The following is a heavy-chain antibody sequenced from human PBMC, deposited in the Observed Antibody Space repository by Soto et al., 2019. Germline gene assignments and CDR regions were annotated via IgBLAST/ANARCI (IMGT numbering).Heavy chain of an antibody. Sequence: ASVKVSCKASGGTFSSYTISWVRQAPGQGLEWMGRIIPILGIANYAQKFQGRVTITADKSTSTAYMELSSLRSEDTAVYYCARVLRSRGSGSQKGPWYYGMDVWGQGTTVTVSS. CDR1: GGTFSSYT. J-gene: IGHJ6*02. CDR3: ARVLRSRGSGSQKGPWYYGMDV. D-gene: IGHD3-10*01. V-gene: IGHV1-69*02. CDR2: IIPILGIA.